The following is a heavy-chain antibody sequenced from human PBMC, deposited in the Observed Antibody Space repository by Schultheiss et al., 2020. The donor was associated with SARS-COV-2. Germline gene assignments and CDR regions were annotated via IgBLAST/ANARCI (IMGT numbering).Heavy chain of an antibody. CDR3: ARGSPQQEQWLGDQYNWFDP. V-gene: IGHV3-53*05. D-gene: IGHD6-19*01. CDR2: ISGSGGHI. J-gene: IGHJ5*02. Sequence: GGSLRLSCAASGFTVSSNYMSWVRQAPGKGLEWVSGISGSGGHIEYADSVKGRFTISRDNSKNTLYLQMNSLRAEDTAVYYCARGSPQQEQWLGDQYNWFDPWGQGTLVTVSS. CDR1: GFTVSSNY.